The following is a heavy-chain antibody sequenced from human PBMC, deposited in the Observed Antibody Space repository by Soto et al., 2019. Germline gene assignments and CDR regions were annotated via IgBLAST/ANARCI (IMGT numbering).Heavy chain of an antibody. CDR3: AHRLGYCSSTTCYAADNYFDY. D-gene: IGHD2-2*01. Sequence: QITLKESGPTLVKPTQTLTLTCTFSGFSLTTTGVGVGWIRQPPGKALEWLALIYWDDDKRFSPSLKSRLTITKDTSKNQVVLTMTNMDPVDTATYYCAHRLGYCSSTTCYAADNYFDYWGQGTLVTVFS. J-gene: IGHJ4*02. V-gene: IGHV2-5*02. CDR2: IYWDDDK. CDR1: GFSLTTTGVG.